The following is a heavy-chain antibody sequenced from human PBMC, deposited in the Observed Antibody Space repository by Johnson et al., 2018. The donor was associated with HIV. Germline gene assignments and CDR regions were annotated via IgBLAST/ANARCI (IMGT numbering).Heavy chain of an antibody. D-gene: IGHD5-24*01. Sequence: QVQLVESGGGLVQPGGSLRLSCAASGFTFSSYAMHWVRQAPGKGLEWVAVISYDGSNKYYADYVKGRFTISRDNYQNTLYLKMHSLRAEDTAVYYCARDEPYNLNAFDIWGQGTMVTVSS. CDR1: GFTFSSYA. V-gene: IGHV3-30-3*01. CDR3: ARDEPYNLNAFDI. CDR2: ISYDGSNK. J-gene: IGHJ3*02.